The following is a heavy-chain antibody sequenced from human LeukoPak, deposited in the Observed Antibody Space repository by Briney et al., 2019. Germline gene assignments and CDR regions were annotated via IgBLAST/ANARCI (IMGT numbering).Heavy chain of an antibody. D-gene: IGHD3-22*01. Sequence: SETLSLTCAVYGGSFSGYYWSWIRQPPGKGLEWIGEINHSGSTNYNPSLKSRVTISVDTSKNQFSLKLSSVTAADTAVYYCARGQEYYYDSRGYDYFDYWGQGTLVTVSS. CDR1: GGSFSGYY. CDR2: INHSGST. J-gene: IGHJ4*02. V-gene: IGHV4-34*01. CDR3: ARGQEYYYDSRGYDYFDY.